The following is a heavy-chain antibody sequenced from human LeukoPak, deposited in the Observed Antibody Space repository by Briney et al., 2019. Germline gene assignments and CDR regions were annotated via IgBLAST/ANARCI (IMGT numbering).Heavy chain of an antibody. V-gene: IGHV4-61*02. Sequence: SQTLSLTCTVSGDSIRIGSYYWSWIRQPAGKGLEWIGRIYTRGSTDYNPSLKSRVTILVDTAKNQFSLKLSSVTAADTAMYYCARTAYCGADCYYLHRGQGTLVTVSS. J-gene: IGHJ4*02. CDR1: GDSIRIGSYY. CDR2: IYTRGST. D-gene: IGHD2-21*02. CDR3: ARTAYCGADCYYLH.